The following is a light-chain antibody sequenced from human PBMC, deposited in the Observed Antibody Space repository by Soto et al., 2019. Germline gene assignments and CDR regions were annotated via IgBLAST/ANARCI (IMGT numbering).Light chain of an antibody. J-gene: IGKJ1*01. CDR3: LQDYNYPRA. Sequence: IQMTQSPSTLPASVGDRVTITCRATQGIRNELGWYQQKPGKAPKLLIYAASSLQSGVPSRFSGSASGTDFTLTISSLQPEDFATYYCLQDYNYPRAFGQGTKVDIK. V-gene: IGKV1-6*01. CDR2: AAS. CDR1: QGIRNE.